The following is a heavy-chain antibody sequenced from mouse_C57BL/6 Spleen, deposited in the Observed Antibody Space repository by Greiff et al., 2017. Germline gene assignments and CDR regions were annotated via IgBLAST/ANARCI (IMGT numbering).Heavy chain of an antibody. V-gene: IGHV5S21*01. D-gene: IGHD2-4*01. CDR1: GFTFSSYA. J-gene: IGHJ1*03. CDR3: ARDYDYGGYWYFDV. CDR2: ISSGGDYT. Sequence: EVLLVESGEGLVKPGGSLKLSCAASGFTFSSYAMPWVRQTPEKRLEWVAYISSGGDYTYYDNNVKGRFTISRGNARNTLYLQMSSLKSEDTAMYYCARDYDYGGYWYFDVWGTGTTVTVSS.